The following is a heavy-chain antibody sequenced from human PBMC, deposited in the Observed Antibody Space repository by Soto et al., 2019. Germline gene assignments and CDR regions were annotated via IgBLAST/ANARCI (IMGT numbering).Heavy chain of an antibody. V-gene: IGHV2-5*02. D-gene: IGHD6-19*01. Sequence: QITLKESGPTLVKPTQTLTLTCTFSGFSLSTSGVGVVWIRQPPGKALEWLGIIYWDDDKRYSPSLKSRLTXTXDXXKNHVVLTMTNMDPVDSGTYYCAHNLVAGTSWFDPWGQGTLVTVSS. CDR2: IYWDDDK. J-gene: IGHJ5*02. CDR3: AHNLVAGTSWFDP. CDR1: GFSLSTSGVG.